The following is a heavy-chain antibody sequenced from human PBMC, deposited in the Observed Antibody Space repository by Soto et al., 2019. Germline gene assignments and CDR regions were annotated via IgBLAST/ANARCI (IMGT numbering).Heavy chain of an antibody. CDR1: GFTFSDHY. J-gene: IGHJ4*02. CDR3: VRGKNSFDY. V-gene: IGHV3-72*01. Sequence: EVQLVESGGGLVQPGGPLRLSCVVSGFTFSDHYMDWVRQAPGKGLEWVARSRNKANSYTTVYAASVKGRFTISRDDSKNSLYLQMNSLKTDDTAVYYCVRGKNSFDYWGQGTLVTVSS. CDR2: SRNKANSYTT.